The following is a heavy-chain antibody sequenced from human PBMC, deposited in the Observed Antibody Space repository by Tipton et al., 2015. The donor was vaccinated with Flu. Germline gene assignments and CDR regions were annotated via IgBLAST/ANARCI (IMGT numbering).Heavy chain of an antibody. D-gene: IGHD3-10*02. Sequence: LRLSCAVSGYSISSGYYWGWVRQPPGKGLEWIGTIYHSGSTYYNPSLKSRLTMSVDTSKNQFSLKLSSVAAADTAVYYCARHTGDSVRGVIDYWGQGTLVTVSS. J-gene: IGHJ4*02. V-gene: IGHV4-38-2*01. CDR1: GYSISSGYY. CDR2: IYHSGST. CDR3: ARHTGDSVRGVIDY.